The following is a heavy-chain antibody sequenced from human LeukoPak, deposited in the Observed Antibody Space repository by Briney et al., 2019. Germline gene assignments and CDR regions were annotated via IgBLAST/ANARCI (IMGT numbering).Heavy chain of an antibody. Sequence: GASVKVSCKVSGYRFTDHLIHWIRQAPGQGLEWMGWINPNTGDTRSAQKFQGRVAMTRDTSITTTYMELTRLESGDGAMYFCTRDLRIAPAVAFFDSWGQGTRVTISS. J-gene: IGHJ4*02. CDR1: GYRFTDHL. D-gene: IGHD2-15*01. V-gene: IGHV1-2*02. CDR2: INPNTGDT. CDR3: TRDLRIAPAVAFFDS.